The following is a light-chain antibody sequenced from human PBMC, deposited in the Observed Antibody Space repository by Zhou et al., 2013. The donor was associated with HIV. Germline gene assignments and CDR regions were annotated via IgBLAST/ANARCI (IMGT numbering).Light chain of an antibody. CDR3: MQAIHWPIT. V-gene: IGKV2-30*01. Sequence: DIVMTQSPLSLSVALGQPASISCRSNQSLGYGGGGSYLNWFQQRPGQSPRRLTYKVSIRDSGVPDRFSGSGSGTDFTLKINRVEAEDVGVYYCMQAIHWPITFGQGTRLEIK. J-gene: IGKJ5*01. CDR1: QSLGYGGGGSY. CDR2: KVS.